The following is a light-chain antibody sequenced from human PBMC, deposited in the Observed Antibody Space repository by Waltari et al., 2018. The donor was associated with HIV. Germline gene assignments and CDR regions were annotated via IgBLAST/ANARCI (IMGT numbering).Light chain of an antibody. Sequence: QSALTQPASVSGSPGPSLTISCPGTSSAVGGYNYVPWFQQHPGKAPKLMIYEVSNRPSGVSNRFSGSKSGNTASLTISGLQAEDEADYYCSSYTSSSTLDYVFGTGTKVTVL. V-gene: IGLV2-14*01. J-gene: IGLJ1*01. CDR3: SSYTSSSTLDYV. CDR1: SSAVGGYNY. CDR2: EVS.